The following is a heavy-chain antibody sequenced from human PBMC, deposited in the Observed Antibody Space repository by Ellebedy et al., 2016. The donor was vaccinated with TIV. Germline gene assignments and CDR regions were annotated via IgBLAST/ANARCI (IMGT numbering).Heavy chain of an antibody. CDR3: ARLLARRYNGLGELGY. D-gene: IGHD3-10*01. CDR1: GYNFGTYW. J-gene: IGHJ4*02. V-gene: IGHV5-51*01. CDR2: IYPDDSDT. Sequence: GESLKISCKASGYNFGTYWIGWVRQMPGKGLEWMGIIYPDDSDTKYSPSFQGQVTMSVDKSTTTAYLQWSSLRASDTAMYFCARLLARRYNGLGELGYWGQGTLVTVSS.